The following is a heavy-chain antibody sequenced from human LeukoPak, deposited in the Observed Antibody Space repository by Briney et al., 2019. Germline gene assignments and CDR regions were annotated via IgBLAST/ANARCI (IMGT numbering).Heavy chain of an antibody. D-gene: IGHD1-26*01. Sequence: GGSLRLSCAASGFIFSSNYMTWVSQDPGKGLEWVSVIFSGGSTYYADSVKGRVTISRDNSKNTLYLQMNDLRGEDTAVYYCARVGPTRSDFDYWGQGTLVTVSS. V-gene: IGHV3-53*01. J-gene: IGHJ4*02. CDR3: ARVGPTRSDFDY. CDR1: GFIFSSNY. CDR2: IFSGGST.